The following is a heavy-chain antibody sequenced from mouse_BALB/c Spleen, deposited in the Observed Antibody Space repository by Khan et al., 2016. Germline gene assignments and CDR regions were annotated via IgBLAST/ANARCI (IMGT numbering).Heavy chain of an antibody. CDR1: GYTFSSYW. J-gene: IGHJ3*01. V-gene: IGHV1-9*01. Sequence: QVQLQQSGAELMKPGASVKISCKATGYTFSSYWMEWVKERPGHGLEWIGGIQPGSGSTNYNEQFKGKATFTAETSSNTAYMQLSSLPSEASAVFDCARGAYWGQGTLVTVSA. CDR3: ARGAY. CDR2: IQPGSGST.